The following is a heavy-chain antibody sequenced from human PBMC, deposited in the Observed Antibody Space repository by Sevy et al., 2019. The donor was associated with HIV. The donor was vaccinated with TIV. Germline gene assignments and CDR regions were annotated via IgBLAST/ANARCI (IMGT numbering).Heavy chain of an antibody. J-gene: IGHJ3*02. CDR2: ISAYNGNT. CDR3: ARAPYSSSWYDAFDI. CDR1: GYTFTSYG. Sequence: ASVKVSCKASGYTFTSYGISWVRQAPGQGLEWMGWISAYNGNTNYAQKLQGRVTMTTDKSTSTAYMELRSLRSDDTAVYYCARAPYSSSWYDAFDIWGQGTMVTVSS. D-gene: IGHD6-13*01. V-gene: IGHV1-18*01.